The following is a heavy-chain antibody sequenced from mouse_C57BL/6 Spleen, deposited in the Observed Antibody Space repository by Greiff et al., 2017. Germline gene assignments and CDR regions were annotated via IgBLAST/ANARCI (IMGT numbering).Heavy chain of an antibody. CDR3: AREDDGTPFAY. Sequence: EVKLMESGPGLVKPSQSLSLTCSVTGYSITSGYYWNWIRQFPGNKLEWMGYISYDGSNNYNPSLKNRISITRDTSKNQFFLKLNSVTTEDTATYYCAREDDGTPFAYWGQGTLVTVAA. V-gene: IGHV3-6*01. CDR2: ISYDGSN. D-gene: IGHD1-1*01. J-gene: IGHJ3*01. CDR1: GYSITSGYY.